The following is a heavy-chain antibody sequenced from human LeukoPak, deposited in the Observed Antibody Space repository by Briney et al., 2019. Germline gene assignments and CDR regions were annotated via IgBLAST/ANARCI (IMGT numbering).Heavy chain of an antibody. Sequence: GGSLRLSCAASGFTVSSNYMSWVRQAPGKGLEWVSVIYSGGSTNYADSVKGRFTISRDNSKNTLYLQMNSLRAEDTAVYYCARGGSGYYPNDYWGQGTLVTVSS. CDR2: IYSGGST. D-gene: IGHD3-22*01. CDR3: ARGGSGYYPNDY. CDR1: GFTVSSNY. V-gene: IGHV3-66*01. J-gene: IGHJ4*02.